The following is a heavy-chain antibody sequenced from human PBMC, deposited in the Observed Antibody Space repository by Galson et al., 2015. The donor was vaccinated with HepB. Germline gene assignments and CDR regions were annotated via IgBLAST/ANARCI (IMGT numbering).Heavy chain of an antibody. D-gene: IGHD2-15*01. CDR3: ARGALVAVVKATLNNWFDP. CDR2: ISAYDSST. J-gene: IGHJ5*02. CDR1: GYTFSSYS. Sequence: SVKVSCKASGYTFSSYSIAWVRQAPGQGLEWMGWISAYDSSTNYAQKFQGRASMTTETSTTTAYMELRSLRSDDTAVYYCARGALVAVVKATLNNWFDPWGQGTLVTVSS. V-gene: IGHV1-18*01.